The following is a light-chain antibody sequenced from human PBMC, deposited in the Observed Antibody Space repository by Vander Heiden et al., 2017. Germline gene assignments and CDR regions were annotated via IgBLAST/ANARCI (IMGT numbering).Light chain of an antibody. CDR3: QQYYSTPRT. V-gene: IGKV4-1*01. J-gene: IGKJ1*01. Sequence: DIVMTPSPDLPAVSLGGRAPINCKSSQSVLYSSNNKNYLAWYQQKPGQPPKLLIYWASTRESGVPDRFSGSGSGTDFTLTISSLQAEDVAVYYCQQYYSTPRTFGQGTKVEIK. CDR1: QSVLYSSNNKNY. CDR2: WAS.